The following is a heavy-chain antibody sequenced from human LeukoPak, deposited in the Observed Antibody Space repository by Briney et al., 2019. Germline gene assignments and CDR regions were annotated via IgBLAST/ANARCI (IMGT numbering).Heavy chain of an antibody. CDR3: AKNGGLVGTTPIDY. J-gene: IGHJ4*02. D-gene: IGHD1-26*01. Sequence: GGSLRLSCSASGFIISDYAMSWVRQAAGKGLEWVSGISGSGGSTYYADSVKGRFTISRDNSKNTLYLQMNSLRAEDTAVYYCAKNGGLVGTTPIDYWGQGTLVTVSS. CDR2: ISGSGGST. V-gene: IGHV3-23*01. CDR1: GFIISDYA.